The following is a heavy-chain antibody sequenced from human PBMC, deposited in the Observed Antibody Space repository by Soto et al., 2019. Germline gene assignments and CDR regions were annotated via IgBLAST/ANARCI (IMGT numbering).Heavy chain of an antibody. V-gene: IGHV3-30*18. CDR2: ISYDAGNE. J-gene: IGHJ4*02. Sequence: GGSLRLSCAASGFTFSDYVMHWVRQAPGKGLEWVALISYDAGNEYYADSVKGRFTISRDNSKNTLYLQMNGLRLEDTAIYYCAKDPPHCATTSCYVPGDYWGQGTLVTVSS. D-gene: IGHD2-2*01. CDR3: AKDPPHCATTSCYVPGDY. CDR1: GFTFSDYV.